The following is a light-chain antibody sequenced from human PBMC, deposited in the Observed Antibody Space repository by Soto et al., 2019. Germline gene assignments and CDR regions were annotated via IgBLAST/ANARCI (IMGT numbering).Light chain of an antibody. CDR3: QQYNNWLALT. Sequence: EIVMTQSPATLSVSPGERATLSCRASQSVSSNLAWYQQKPGQAPRLLIYGASTRATGIPARFSGSGSGTECTLTISSLLSEDFAVYYCQQYNNWLALTFGGGTKVEIK. V-gene: IGKV3-15*01. CDR2: GAS. J-gene: IGKJ4*01. CDR1: QSVSSN.